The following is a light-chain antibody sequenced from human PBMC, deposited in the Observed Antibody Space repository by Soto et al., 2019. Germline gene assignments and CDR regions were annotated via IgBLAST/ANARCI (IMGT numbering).Light chain of an antibody. V-gene: IGKV1-5*03. J-gene: IGKJ1*01. CDR1: PTISSW. Sequence: DIQMTQSPSTLYGSVGYRVTITCRASPTISSWLAWYQQKPGKAPKLLIYKASTLKSGVPSRFSGSGSGTEFTLTISSLQPDDFAPYYCQHYNSYSEAFGQGTKVEL. CDR3: QHYNSYSEA. CDR2: KAS.